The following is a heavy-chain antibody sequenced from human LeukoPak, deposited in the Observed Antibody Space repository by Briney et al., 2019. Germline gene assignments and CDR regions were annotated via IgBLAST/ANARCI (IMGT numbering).Heavy chain of an antibody. J-gene: IGHJ6*02. CDR2: INHSGST. V-gene: IGHV4-34*01. CDR1: GGSISSYY. D-gene: IGHD2-2*01. CDR3: ARAPRYCSSTSCSNGGMDV. Sequence: SETLSLTCTVSGGSISSYYWSWIRQPPGKGLEWIGEINHSGSTDYNPSLKSRVTISVDTSKNQFSLKVSSVTAADTAVYYCARAPRYCSSTSCSNGGMDVWGQGTTVTVSS.